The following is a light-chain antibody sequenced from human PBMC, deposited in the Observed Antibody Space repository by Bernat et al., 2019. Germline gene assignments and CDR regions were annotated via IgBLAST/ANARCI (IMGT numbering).Light chain of an antibody. V-gene: IGLV1-40*01. Sequence: QSVLTQPPSVSGAPGQRVTISCTGSSSNIGAGYDVHWYQQLPGTAPKPLIYGNSNRPSAVPDRFSGSKSGTSASLAIPGLQAEDEADYYCQSYDSRRACVFGGGTKLTVL. CDR2: GNS. CDR1: SSNIGAGYD. J-gene: IGLJ3*02. CDR3: QSYDSRRACV.